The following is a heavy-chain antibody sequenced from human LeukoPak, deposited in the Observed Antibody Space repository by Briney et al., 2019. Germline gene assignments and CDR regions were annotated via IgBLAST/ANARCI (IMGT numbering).Heavy chain of an antibody. Sequence: PSGTLSLTCAVYGGSFSDYYWSWIRQPPGKGLEWIGEINHSGSTNYNPSLKSRVTISVDTSKNQFSLKLSSVTAADTAVYYCARMILRASWFDPWGQGTLVTVSS. CDR2: INHSGST. CDR3: ARMILRASWFDP. D-gene: IGHD3-3*01. V-gene: IGHV4-34*01. CDR1: GGSFSDYY. J-gene: IGHJ5*02.